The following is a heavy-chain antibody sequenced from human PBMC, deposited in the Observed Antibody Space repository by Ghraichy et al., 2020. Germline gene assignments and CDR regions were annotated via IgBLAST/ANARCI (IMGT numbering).Heavy chain of an antibody. CDR2: ISDDGKNK. Sequence: GGSLRLHCVASGFTFSTNAIHWVRQAPGKGLEWVSFISDDGKNKDYTDSVRGRFTISRDDSENTVYLVMNNLRVEDTAVYYCAKDLTQHYSVDAWGQGTMVTVSS. CDR1: GFTFSTNA. V-gene: IGHV3-30*04. D-gene: IGHD3-9*01. CDR3: AKDLTQHYSVDA. J-gene: IGHJ6*02.